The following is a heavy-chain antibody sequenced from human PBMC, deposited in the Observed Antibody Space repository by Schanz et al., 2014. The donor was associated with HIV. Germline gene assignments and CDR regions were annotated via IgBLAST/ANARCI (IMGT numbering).Heavy chain of an antibody. CDR3: AKGRSGRGALFVGMDV. CDR2: IKQDGSEK. CDR1: GFSFSKFG. Sequence: VRLVESGGGVVQPGTSVRLSCAASGFSFSKFGMHWVRQAPGKGLEWVANIKQDGSEKYQVDSVKGRFTVSRDNAKNSLYLQMNSLRAEDTALYYCAKGRSGRGALFVGMDVWGQGTTVFVSS. V-gene: IGHV3-7*03. J-gene: IGHJ6*01. D-gene: IGHD3-10*01.